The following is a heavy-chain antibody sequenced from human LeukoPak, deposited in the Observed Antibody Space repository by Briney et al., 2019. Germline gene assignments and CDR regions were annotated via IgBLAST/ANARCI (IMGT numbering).Heavy chain of an antibody. CDR1: GYTFTSYY. Sequence: ASVKVSCKASGYTFTSYYMHWVRQAPGQGLEWMGIINPSGGSTSYAQKFQGRVTITADESTSTAYMELSSLRSEDTAVYYCASASYSSSYRFDYWGQGTLVTVSS. CDR2: INPSGGST. D-gene: IGHD6-6*01. J-gene: IGHJ4*02. V-gene: IGHV1-46*01. CDR3: ASASYSSSYRFDY.